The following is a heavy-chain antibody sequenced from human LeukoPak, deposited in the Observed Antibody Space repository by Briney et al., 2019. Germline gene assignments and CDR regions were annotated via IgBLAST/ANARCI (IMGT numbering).Heavy chain of an antibody. CDR1: GGSLSTHH. D-gene: IGHD3-22*01. J-gene: IGHJ4*02. V-gene: IGHV4-59*11. CDR2: ISDSGST. CDR3: ARGYDSSAYYPFNY. Sequence: SETLSLTCVVSGGSLSTHHWSWIRQSPGRGLEWIGYISDSGSTNYNPSLKSRVTISVDTSKNQFSLMLIAVTAADTAVYYCARGYDSSAYYPFNYWGQGTPVTVSS.